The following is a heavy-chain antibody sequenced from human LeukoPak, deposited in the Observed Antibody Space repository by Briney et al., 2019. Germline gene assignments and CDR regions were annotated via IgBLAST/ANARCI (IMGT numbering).Heavy chain of an antibody. V-gene: IGHV4-61*09. CDR3: ARGVQSHYYDSSGYGRYFDS. J-gene: IGHJ4*02. Sequence: SETLSLTCNVSGGSISSGSYCWSWIRQPAGKGLEWIGHIHISGSTNYNPSLKSRVTISVDTSKNQFSLRFTSVNAADTAIYYCARGVQSHYYDSSGYGRYFDSWGQGTPVTVSS. CDR2: IHISGST. CDR1: GGSISSGSYC. D-gene: IGHD3-22*01.